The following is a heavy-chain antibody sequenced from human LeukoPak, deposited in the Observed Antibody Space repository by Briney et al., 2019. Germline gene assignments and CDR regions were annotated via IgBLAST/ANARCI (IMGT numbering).Heavy chain of an antibody. CDR2: IRYDGSDK. CDR3: GRVPSTYRTIDY. Sequence: GGSLRLSCAASGFTFSSYGMHWVRQAPGKGLEWVAFIRYDGSDKYYADSVKGRFTISRDNAEKSLFLQMSSLRAEDTALYYCGRVPSTYRTIDYWGQGTRVTVSS. CDR1: GFTFSSYG. D-gene: IGHD2-2*01. V-gene: IGHV3-30*02. J-gene: IGHJ4*02.